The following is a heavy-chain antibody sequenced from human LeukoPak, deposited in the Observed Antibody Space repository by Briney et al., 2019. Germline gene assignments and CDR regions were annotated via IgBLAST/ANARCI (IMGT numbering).Heavy chain of an antibody. D-gene: IGHD3-22*01. CDR1: GFTFSSYG. V-gene: IGHV3-30*18. Sequence: PGGSLRLSCAASGFTFSSYGMHWVRQAPGKGLEWVAVISYDGNTKYYADSVKGRFTISRDTSKNTLYLQMNSLRVEDTAVYYCAKKGMSYYDTSGYDYWGQGTLVTVS. CDR2: ISYDGNTK. J-gene: IGHJ4*02. CDR3: AKKGMSYYDTSGYDY.